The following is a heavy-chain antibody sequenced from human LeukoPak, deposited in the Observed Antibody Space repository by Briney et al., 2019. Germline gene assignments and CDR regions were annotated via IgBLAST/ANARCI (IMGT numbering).Heavy chain of an antibody. CDR2: INPSGGST. CDR1: GYTFTSYY. D-gene: IGHD3-10*01. J-gene: IGHJ4*02. V-gene: IGHV1-46*01. CDR3: ARSRLLWFGELFSENSHFDY. Sequence: ASVKVSCKASGYTFTSYYMHWVRQAPGQGLEWMGIINPSGGSTSYAQKFQGRVTMTRDTSTSTVYMGLSSLRSEDTAVYYCARSRLLWFGELFSENSHFDYWGQGTLVTVSS.